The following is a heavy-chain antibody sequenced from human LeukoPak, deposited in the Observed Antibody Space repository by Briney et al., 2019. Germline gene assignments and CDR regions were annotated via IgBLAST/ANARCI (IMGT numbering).Heavy chain of an antibody. Sequence: ASVKVPCKASGYTFTGYYMHWVRQAPGQGLEWMGWINPNSGGTNYAQKFQGWVTMTRDTSISTAYMELSRLRSDDTAVYYCARDVYGDYLDYWGQGTLVTVSS. D-gene: IGHD4-17*01. V-gene: IGHV1-2*04. CDR3: ARDVYGDYLDY. CDR1: GYTFTGYY. J-gene: IGHJ4*02. CDR2: INPNSGGT.